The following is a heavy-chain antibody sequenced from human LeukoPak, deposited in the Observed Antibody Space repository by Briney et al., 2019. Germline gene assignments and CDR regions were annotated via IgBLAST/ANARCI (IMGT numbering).Heavy chain of an antibody. J-gene: IGHJ4*02. V-gene: IGHV4-59*01. Sequence: PSETLSLTCTVSGASINKYYWSWIRQPPGKGLEWIGYIYYSGSTNYNPSLKSRVTVPVDTSKNQFSLELSSVTAADTAVYYCASEYCSSSSCSFDSWGQGTLVTVSS. CDR3: ASEYCSSSSCSFDS. D-gene: IGHD2-15*01. CDR2: IYYSGST. CDR1: GASINKYY.